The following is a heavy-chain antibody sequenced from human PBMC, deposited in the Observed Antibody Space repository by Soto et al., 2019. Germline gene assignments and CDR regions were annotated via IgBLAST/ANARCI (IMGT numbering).Heavy chain of an antibody. J-gene: IGHJ4*02. CDR2: IYGDDDD. CDR1: GISLSTIGGG. D-gene: IGHD5-18*01. Sequence: QITLKESGPTLVKPTQTLTLTCTFSGISLSTIGGGVGWNSQPPGPALVWLASIYGDDDDPYSSSLRSRLSITKETSKNQVVLTMTNQDAVDTATYYCAHSQETAIMRFPYWGQGTLVTVSS. V-gene: IGHV2-5*02. CDR3: AHSQETAIMRFPY.